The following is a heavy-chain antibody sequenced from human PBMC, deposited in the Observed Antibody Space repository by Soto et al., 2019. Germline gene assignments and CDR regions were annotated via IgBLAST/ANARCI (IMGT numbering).Heavy chain of an antibody. Sequence: VESLKISCNGSGYSFTSYWIGWVRQMPWKGLEWMGIIYPGDSDTRYSPSFQGQVTISADKSISTAYLQWSSLKASDTAMYYCARRGAGQQYYYYYGMDVWGQGTTVTVSS. V-gene: IGHV5-51*01. D-gene: IGHD6-13*01. CDR3: ARRGAGQQYYYYYGMDV. CDR2: IYPGDSDT. J-gene: IGHJ6*02. CDR1: GYSFTSYW.